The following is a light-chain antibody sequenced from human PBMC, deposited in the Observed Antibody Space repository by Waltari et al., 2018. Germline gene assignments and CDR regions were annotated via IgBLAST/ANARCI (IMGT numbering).Light chain of an antibody. J-gene: IGKJ4*01. Sequence: DIQMTQSPSTLSASVGDRVIFSCRASQSISKWLAWDQQKPGKAPKLLIYKASTLESGVPSMFSGSGSGTEFTLTISSLQPEDFATYYCQQYNSYSLLSFGGGTKVEIK. CDR3: QQYNSYSLLS. V-gene: IGKV1-5*03. CDR1: QSISKW. CDR2: KAS.